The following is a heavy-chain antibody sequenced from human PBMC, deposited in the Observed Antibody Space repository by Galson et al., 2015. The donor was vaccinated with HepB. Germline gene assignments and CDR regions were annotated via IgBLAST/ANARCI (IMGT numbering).Heavy chain of an antibody. CDR2: IKTSTDGETT. J-gene: IGHJ4*02. V-gene: IGHV3-15*01. D-gene: IGHD1-26*01. CDR3: TTDVDSGSYFGYYFDY. CDR1: GFPFSNFW. Sequence: SLRLSCAASGFPFSNFWMSWVRQAPGKGLEWVGRIKTSTDGETTDYAAPVKGRFTISRDDSKNTLYLQMNSLKTEDTAVYYCTTDVDSGSYFGYYFDYWGQGTLVTVSS.